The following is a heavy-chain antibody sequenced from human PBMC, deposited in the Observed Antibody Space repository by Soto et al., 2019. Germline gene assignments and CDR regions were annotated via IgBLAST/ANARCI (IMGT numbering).Heavy chain of an antibody. CDR1: GYTFTSYG. CDR2: ISAYNGNT. J-gene: IGHJ6*02. Sequence: ASVKVSCKASGYTFTSYGISWVRQAPGQGLEWMGWISAYNGNTNYAQKLQGRVTMTTDTSTSTAYMELRSLRSDDTAVYYCARDSENPFTAMAIYYYYGMDVWGQGTTVTSP. V-gene: IGHV1-18*01. CDR3: ARDSENPFTAMAIYYYYGMDV. D-gene: IGHD5-18*01.